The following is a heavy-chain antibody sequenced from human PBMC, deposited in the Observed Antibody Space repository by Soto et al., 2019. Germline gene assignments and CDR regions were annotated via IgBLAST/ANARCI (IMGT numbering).Heavy chain of an antibody. Sequence: VKFSCNPSGFTFPSSAVQLVLQGLSPRLEWIGWIVVGSGNTNYAQKFQERVTITRDMSTSTAYMELSSLRSEDTAVYYCAADLGVKEYYDFWSGYYCWGQGTLVTVSS. J-gene: IGHJ4*02. D-gene: IGHD3-3*01. CDR2: IVVGSGNT. V-gene: IGHV1-58*01. CDR1: GFTFPSSA. CDR3: AADLGVKEYYDFWSGYYC.